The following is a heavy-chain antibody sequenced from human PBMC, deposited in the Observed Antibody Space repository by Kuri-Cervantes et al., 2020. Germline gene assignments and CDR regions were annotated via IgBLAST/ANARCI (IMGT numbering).Heavy chain of an antibody. J-gene: IGHJ6*03. V-gene: IGHV1-18*01. CDR1: GYTFTSYG. Sequence: ASVKVSCKASGYTFTSYGISWVRQAPGQGLEWMGWISAYNGDTNYAQKLQGRVTMTTDTSTSTAYMELRSLRFEDTAVYYCARGRVVVVLYYYYYMDVWGKGTTVTVSS. D-gene: IGHD2-15*01. CDR3: ARGRVVVVLYYYYYMDV. CDR2: ISAYNGDT.